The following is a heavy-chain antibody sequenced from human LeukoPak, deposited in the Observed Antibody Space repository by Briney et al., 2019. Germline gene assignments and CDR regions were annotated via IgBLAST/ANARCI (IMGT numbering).Heavy chain of an antibody. CDR2: VDHTGST. V-gene: IGHV4-59*01. J-gene: IGHJ6*03. CDR3: ARGRVSSSTWYSTYYYYFYMDV. CDR1: DDSITMYY. Sequence: SETLPLTCSVSDDSITMYYWTWIRQPPGKGLEWIGYVDHTGSTNFNPSLNGRVSISRDTTKNLFSLRLRSVTAADTAVYFCARGRVSSSTWYSTYYYYFYMDVWGKGTTVTVSS. D-gene: IGHD1-1*01.